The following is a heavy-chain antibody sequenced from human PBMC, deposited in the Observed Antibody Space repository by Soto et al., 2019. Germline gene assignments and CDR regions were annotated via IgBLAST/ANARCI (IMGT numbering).Heavy chain of an antibody. CDR1: GFTFNDHY. CDR2: IRNKPNTYTT. V-gene: IGHV3-72*01. D-gene: IGHD1-7*01. Sequence: EVQLVESGGGLVQPGGSLRLSCAASGFTFNDHYMDWVRQAPGQGLEWLGRIRNKPNTYTTEYDASVEGRFTITRDDSRNSVLLQMNSLKTDETAVYFCARSYNWNSLDYWVKGTLVTVSS. CDR3: ARSYNWNSLDY. J-gene: IGHJ4*02.